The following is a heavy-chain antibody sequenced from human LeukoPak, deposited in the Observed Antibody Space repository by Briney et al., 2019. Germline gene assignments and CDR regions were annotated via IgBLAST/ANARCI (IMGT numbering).Heavy chain of an antibody. CDR1: GLTFSNFK. Sequence: GGSLRLSCAVSGLTFSNFKMNWVRQAPGKGLEWVSYISDSGRTTFYADSVKGRFTISRDNAKNSLYLQMNSLRAEDTAVYYCAREPYEEGEDYWGQGTLVTVSS. J-gene: IGHJ4*02. CDR3: AREPYEEGEDY. V-gene: IGHV3-48*03. D-gene: IGHD5-12*01. CDR2: ISDSGRTT.